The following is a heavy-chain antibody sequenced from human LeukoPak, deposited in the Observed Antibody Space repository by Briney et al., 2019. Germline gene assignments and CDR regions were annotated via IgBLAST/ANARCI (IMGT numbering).Heavy chain of an antibody. CDR2: INPNSGDT. CDR1: GYTFTGYY. V-gene: IGHV1-2*02. J-gene: IGHJ4*02. Sequence: ASVKVSCKASGYTFTGYYMHWVRQAPGQGLDWMGWINPNSGDTKYAQNFQGRVTMTRDTSISTAYMELSRLRSDDTAVYYCATQRGSYLWGTDFDYWGQGTLVTVSS. D-gene: IGHD3-16*01. CDR3: ATQRGSYLWGTDFDY.